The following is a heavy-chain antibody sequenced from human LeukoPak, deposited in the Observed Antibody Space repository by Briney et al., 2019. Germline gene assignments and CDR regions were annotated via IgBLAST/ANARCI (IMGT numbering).Heavy chain of an antibody. J-gene: IGHJ3*02. D-gene: IGHD3-22*01. V-gene: IGHV2-70*11. Sequence: ESGPALVKPTQTLTLTCTFYWVSLSTSGMWVSWIRQPPRKPREWLSRMEWDDDKDYSTTLKNSLTISKNTSKNQVVLTMTTMDPVDTATSYCARVDYYDSSGYDAFDIWGQGTMVTVSS. CDR3: ARVDYYDSSGYDAFDI. CDR1: WVSLSTSGMW. CDR2: MEWDDDK.